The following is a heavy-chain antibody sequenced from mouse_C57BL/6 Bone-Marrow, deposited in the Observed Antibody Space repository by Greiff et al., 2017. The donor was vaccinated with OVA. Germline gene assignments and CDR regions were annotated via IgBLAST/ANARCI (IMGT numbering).Heavy chain of an antibody. CDR3: ARGSCGYFDY. CDR2: ISDGGSYT. V-gene: IGHV5-4*03. CDR1: GFTFSSYA. Sequence: EVKLVESGGGLVKPGGSLKLSCAASGFTFSSYAMSWVRQTPEKRLEWVATISDGGSYTYYPDNVKGRFTSSRDNAKNNLYLQMSHLKSEDTAMYYCARGSCGYFDYWGQGTTLTVSS. J-gene: IGHJ2*01.